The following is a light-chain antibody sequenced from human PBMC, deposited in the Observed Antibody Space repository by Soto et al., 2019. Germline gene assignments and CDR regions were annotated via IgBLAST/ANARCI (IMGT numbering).Light chain of an antibody. CDR1: QSVSSN. V-gene: IGKV3-15*01. J-gene: IGKJ1*01. Sequence: EIVMTQSPATLSVSPGERATLSCMASQSVSSNLAWYQQRPGQAPRLLIFGASTRAPGIPARFSGSGSGTEFTLTISSLQSEDFAVYYCQQYINWPRTFGQGTKVEIK. CDR2: GAS. CDR3: QQYINWPRT.